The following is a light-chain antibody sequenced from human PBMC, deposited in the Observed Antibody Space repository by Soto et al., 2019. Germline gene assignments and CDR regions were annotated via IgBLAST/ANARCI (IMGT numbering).Light chain of an antibody. Sequence: QSVLTQPASVSGSPGQSITISCTGTSSDVGGYNYVSWYQHHPGKAPKLMIYDVSNRPSGVSNRFSGSKSGNTASLTISGLQAEDEFDYYCSSYTSSITPYVFGTATKVTVL. CDR2: DVS. V-gene: IGLV2-14*03. J-gene: IGLJ1*01. CDR3: SSYTSSITPYV. CDR1: SSDVGGYNY.